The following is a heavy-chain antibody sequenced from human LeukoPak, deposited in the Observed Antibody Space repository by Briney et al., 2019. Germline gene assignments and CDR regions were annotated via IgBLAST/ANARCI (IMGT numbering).Heavy chain of an antibody. Sequence: EASVNVSCKVSGYTLSELSIHWVRQAPGKGLEWMGGFDPEDGETFYALKFQGRVTMTEDTSTDTAYMELSSLRSEDTAVYYCATESGTYWGMFAFDIWGQGTMVTVSS. J-gene: IGHJ3*02. CDR2: FDPEDGET. CDR3: ATESGTYWGMFAFDI. V-gene: IGHV1-24*01. D-gene: IGHD1-26*01. CDR1: GYTLSELS.